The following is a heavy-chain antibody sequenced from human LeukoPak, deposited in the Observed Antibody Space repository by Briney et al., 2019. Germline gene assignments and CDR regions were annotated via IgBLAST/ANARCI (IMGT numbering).Heavy chain of an antibody. CDR2: ISSSSSYI. CDR3: AGGESYYGWYGY. J-gene: IGHJ4*02. D-gene: IGHD1-26*01. Sequence: GGSLRLSCAASGFTFSSYSMNWVRQAPGKGLEWVSSISSSSSYIYYADSVKGRFTISRDNAKNTLYLQMNSLRAEDTAVYYCAGGESYYGWYGYWGQGTLVTVSS. CDR1: GFTFSSYS. V-gene: IGHV3-21*04.